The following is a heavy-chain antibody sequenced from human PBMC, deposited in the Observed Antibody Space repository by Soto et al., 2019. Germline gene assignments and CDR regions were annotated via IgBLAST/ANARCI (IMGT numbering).Heavy chain of an antibody. CDR2: IYYSGST. Sequence: SETLSLTCIVSGESISGTIYYWGWIRQPPGKGLEWIGSIYYSGSTYYNPSLKSRVTISVDTSKNHFSLKLTSVTAADTAVYYCARPGGSGWFYFDSWGQGSQVTVSS. CDR1: GESISGTIYY. J-gene: IGHJ4*02. V-gene: IGHV4-39*02. CDR3: ARPGGSGWFYFDS. D-gene: IGHD6-13*01.